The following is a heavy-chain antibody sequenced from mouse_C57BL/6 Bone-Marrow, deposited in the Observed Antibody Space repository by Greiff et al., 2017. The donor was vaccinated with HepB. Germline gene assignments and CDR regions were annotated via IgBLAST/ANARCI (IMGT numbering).Heavy chain of an antibody. J-gene: IGHJ2*01. Sequence: VQLQQSGAELVRPGASVKLSCTASGSNIKDDYMHWVKQRPEQGLEWIGWIDPENGDTEYASKFQGKATITADTSSNTAYLQLSSLTSEDTAVYYCTTMITYYFDYWGQGTTLTVSS. CDR1: GSNIKDDY. CDR3: TTMITYYFDY. D-gene: IGHD2-4*01. V-gene: IGHV14-4*01. CDR2: IDPENGDT.